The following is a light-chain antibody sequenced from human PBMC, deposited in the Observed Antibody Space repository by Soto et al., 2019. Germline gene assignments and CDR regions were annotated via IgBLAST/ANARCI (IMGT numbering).Light chain of an antibody. J-gene: IGLJ1*01. CDR3: TSYEGGGKYV. CDR2: EVS. V-gene: IGLV2-14*01. CDR1: SSDVGAYNL. Sequence: QSALTQPASVSGCPGQSVTISCTGTSSDVGAYNLVSWYQQYPGKAPKLMIYEVSNRPSGVSNRFSGSKSGNTASLTISGLQAEDEADYYCCTSYEGGGKYVFGTGTKVTVL.